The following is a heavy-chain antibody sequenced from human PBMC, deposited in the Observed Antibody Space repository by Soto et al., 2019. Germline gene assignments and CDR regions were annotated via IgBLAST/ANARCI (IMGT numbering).Heavy chain of an antibody. J-gene: IGHJ5*02. CDR2: IYYSGST. Sequence: QVQLQESGPGLVKPSQTLSLTCTVSGGSISSGGYYWSWIRQHPGKGLEWIGYIYYSGSTYYNPSLNSRVTTSVDTSKNQFSLKLSAVTAADTAVYYCARALYYYCSSTSCYRLRWFDPWGQGTLVTVSS. D-gene: IGHD2-2*01. CDR1: GGSISSGGYY. CDR3: ARALYYYCSSTSCYRLRWFDP. V-gene: IGHV4-31*03.